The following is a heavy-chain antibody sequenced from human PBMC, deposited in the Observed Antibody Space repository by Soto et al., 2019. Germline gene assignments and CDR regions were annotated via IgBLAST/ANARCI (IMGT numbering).Heavy chain of an antibody. V-gene: IGHV1-3*05. CDR2: VNGGNANT. D-gene: IGHD4-17*01. Sequence: QVQLVQSGAEEKKPGASVKVSCKASGYTFTTYTIHWVRQAPGQRLEWMGWVNGGNANTKYSQKFKGRVTITRDTSAITAYMELSSLRSEDTAVYSCARGYVDYGRMDVWGQGTTVTVSS. CDR1: GYTFTTYT. J-gene: IGHJ6*02. CDR3: ARGYVDYGRMDV.